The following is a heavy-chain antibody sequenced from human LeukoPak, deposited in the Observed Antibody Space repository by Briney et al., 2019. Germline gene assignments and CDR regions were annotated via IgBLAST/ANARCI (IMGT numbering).Heavy chain of an antibody. CDR3: ARGPQFTVTTYWYFDL. CDR2: IIPIFGTA. D-gene: IGHD4-17*01. Sequence: EASVKVSCKASGYTFTSYDINWVRQATGQGLEWMGGIIPIFGTANYAQKFQGRVTITADKSTSTAYMELSSLRSEDTAVYYCARGPQFTVTTYWYFDLWGRGTLVTVSS. V-gene: IGHV1-69*06. J-gene: IGHJ2*01. CDR1: GYTFTSYD.